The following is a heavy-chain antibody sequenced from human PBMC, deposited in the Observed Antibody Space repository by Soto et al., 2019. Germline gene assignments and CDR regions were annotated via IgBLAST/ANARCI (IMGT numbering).Heavy chain of an antibody. Sequence: GGSLRLSCAASGFTFSSYGMHWVRQAPGKGLEWVALISYDGFNKYYADSVKGRFTISRDNSKNTVSLQMSSLRDEDTAVYYCAKKSSSWYTQSMDVWGKGTTVTVSS. CDR1: GFTFSSYG. J-gene: IGHJ6*03. V-gene: IGHV3-30*18. D-gene: IGHD6-13*01. CDR3: AKKSSSWYTQSMDV. CDR2: ISYDGFNK.